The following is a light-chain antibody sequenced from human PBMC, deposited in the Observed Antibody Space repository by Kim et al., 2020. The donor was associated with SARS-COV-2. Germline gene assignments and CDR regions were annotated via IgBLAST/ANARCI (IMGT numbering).Light chain of an antibody. CDR1: KLGDKY. Sequence: VSPGQTASITCSGDKLGDKYACWYQQKPGQSPVLVINQESKRPSGIPERFSGSNSGNTATLTISGTQSMDEADYYCQAWDSSTAPVFGGGTQLTVL. V-gene: IGLV3-1*01. CDR3: QAWDSSTAPV. CDR2: QES. J-gene: IGLJ3*02.